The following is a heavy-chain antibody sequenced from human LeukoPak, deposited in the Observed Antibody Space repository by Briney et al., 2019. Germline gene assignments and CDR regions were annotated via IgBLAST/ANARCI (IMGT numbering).Heavy chain of an antibody. CDR3: ARGVDYDFWSGYYSPSYYLDY. D-gene: IGHD3-3*01. V-gene: IGHV5-51*01. J-gene: IGHJ4*02. CDR2: IYPGDSDT. CDR1: GYSFTGYW. Sequence: GESLKISCKGSGYSFTGYWIGWVRQMPGKGLEWMGIIYPGDSDTRHSPSFQGQVTISADKSISTAYLQWSSLKASDTDMYYCARGVDYDFWSGYYSPSYYLDYWGQGTLVTVSS.